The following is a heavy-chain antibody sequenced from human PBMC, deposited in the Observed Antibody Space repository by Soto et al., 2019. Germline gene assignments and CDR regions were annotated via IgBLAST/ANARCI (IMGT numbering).Heavy chain of an antibody. V-gene: IGHV1-3*01. J-gene: IGHJ5*02. CDR1: GYTFTSYG. D-gene: IGHD4-17*01. CDR2: INAGNGNT. CDR3: ARGDYVGWFDP. Sequence: QVQLVQSGAEVKKPGASVKVCCKASGYTFTSYGMHWVRQAPGQRLEWMGWINAGNGNTKYSQKFQGRVTITRDTSASTAYMELSSLRSEDTAVYYCARGDYVGWFDPWGQGTLVTVSS.